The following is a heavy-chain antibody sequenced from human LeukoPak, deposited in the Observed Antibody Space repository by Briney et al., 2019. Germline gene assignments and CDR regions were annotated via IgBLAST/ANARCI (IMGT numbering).Heavy chain of an antibody. D-gene: IGHD2-15*01. CDR3: ARSRLVVKRIFYYYYGMDV. Sequence: MASDTLSLTCTVSGGSVSSYYWNWIRQPPGKGLEWIGYIYYSGSTNYNPSLKSRVTISVDTSKNQFSLKLSSVTAADTAVYYCARSRLVVKRIFYYYYGMDVWGQGTTVTVSS. V-gene: IGHV4-59*02. CDR2: IYYSGST. CDR1: GGSVSSYY. J-gene: IGHJ6*02.